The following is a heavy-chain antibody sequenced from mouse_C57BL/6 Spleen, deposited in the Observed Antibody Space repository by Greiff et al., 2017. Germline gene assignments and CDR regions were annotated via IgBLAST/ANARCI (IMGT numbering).Heavy chain of an antibody. CDR1: GYTFTSYW. CDR2: IYPGNSDT. D-gene: IGHD2-3*01. V-gene: IGHV1-5*01. J-gene: IGHJ2*01. CDR3: TRFDGYFN. Sequence: VQLKESGTVLARPGASVKMSCKTSGYTFTSYWMHWVKQRPGQGLEWIGAIYPGNSDTSYNQKFKGKANLTAVTSASTAYMELSSLTNEDSAVYYCTRFDGYFNWGQGTTLTVSS.